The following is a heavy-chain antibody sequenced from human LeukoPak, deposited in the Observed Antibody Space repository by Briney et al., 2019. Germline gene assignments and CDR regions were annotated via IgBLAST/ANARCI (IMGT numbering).Heavy chain of an antibody. CDR2: IYHSGSS. D-gene: IGHD1-26*01. CDR1: GYSISSGHY. CDR3: ARVYSGSSWDYYYYMDV. Sequence: SETLSLTCTISGYSISSGHYWGWIRQPPGKGLEWIGSIYHSGSSYYNPSLKSRVTISVDTSKNQFSLKVSSVTAADTAVYYCARVYSGSSWDYYYYMDVWGKGTTVTVSS. J-gene: IGHJ6*03. V-gene: IGHV4-38-2*02.